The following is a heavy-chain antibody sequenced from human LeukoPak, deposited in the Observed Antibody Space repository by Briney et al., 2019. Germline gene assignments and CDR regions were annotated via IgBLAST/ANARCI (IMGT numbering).Heavy chain of an antibody. D-gene: IGHD3-16*01. J-gene: IGHJ4*02. CDR3: AREDDYVWGSSPIPIDY. Sequence: ASVKVSCKASGYTFTSYAMHWVRQAPGQRLEWMGWINAGDGNTKYSQKFQGRVTITRDTSASTAYMELSSLRSEDTAVYYCAREDDYVWGSSPIPIDYWGQGTLVTVSS. CDR2: INAGDGNT. CDR1: GYTFTSYA. V-gene: IGHV1-3*01.